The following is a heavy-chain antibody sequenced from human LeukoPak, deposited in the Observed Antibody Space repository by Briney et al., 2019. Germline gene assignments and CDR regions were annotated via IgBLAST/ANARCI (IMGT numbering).Heavy chain of an antibody. J-gene: IGHJ6*02. CDR2: IIPIFGTA. CDR1: GGTFSSYA. D-gene: IGHD3-3*01. Sequence: ASVTVSCTASGGTFSSYAISWVRQAPGQGLEWMGGIIPIFGTANYAQKFQGRVTITADESTSTAYMELSSLRSEDTAVYYCARIRFLEANYYYYGMDAWGQGTTVTVSS. CDR3: ARIRFLEANYYYYGMDA. V-gene: IGHV1-69*13.